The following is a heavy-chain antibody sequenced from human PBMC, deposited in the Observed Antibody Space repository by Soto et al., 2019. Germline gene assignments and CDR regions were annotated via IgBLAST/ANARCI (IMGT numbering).Heavy chain of an antibody. J-gene: IGHJ6*02. V-gene: IGHV3-23*01. CDR2: ISGSGGST. Sequence: GESLKISCAASGFTFSSYAMSWVRQAPGKGLEWVSAISGSGGSTYYADSVKGRFTISRDNSKNTLYLQMNSLRAEDTAVYYCAKDTTSYDYYYYGMDVWGQGTTVTVSS. D-gene: IGHD5-18*01. CDR1: GFTFSSYA. CDR3: AKDTTSYDYYYYGMDV.